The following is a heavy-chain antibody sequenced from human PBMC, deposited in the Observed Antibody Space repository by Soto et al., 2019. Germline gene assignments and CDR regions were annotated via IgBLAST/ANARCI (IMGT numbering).Heavy chain of an antibody. CDR1: GFTFDSYG. V-gene: IGHV3-30*18. Sequence: QVQLVESGGGVVQPGRSLRLSCAASGFTFDSYGMHWLRQAPGRDLEWVAVISSDGNNKYYADSVKGRFTISRDNFKNTLYLQVCSLRADYTAVYYCAKDLLPNTVTTCGSWGQGTLVTVSS. CDR2: ISSDGNNK. J-gene: IGHJ5*02. D-gene: IGHD4-17*01. CDR3: AKDLLPNTVTTCGS.